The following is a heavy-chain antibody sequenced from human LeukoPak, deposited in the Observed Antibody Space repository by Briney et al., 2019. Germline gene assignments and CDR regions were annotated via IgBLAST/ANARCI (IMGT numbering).Heavy chain of an antibody. J-gene: IGHJ5*02. CDR1: GYSFTSYW. V-gene: IGHV5-51*01. Sequence: GDSLKISCKGSGYSFTSYWIGWVRQMPGKGLEWMGIIYPGDSDTRYSPSFQGQVTISADKSISTAYLQWSSLKASDTAMYYCARQVSAPLGWFDPWGQGTLVTVSS. CDR3: ARQVSAPLGWFDP. D-gene: IGHD1-14*01. CDR2: IYPGDSDT.